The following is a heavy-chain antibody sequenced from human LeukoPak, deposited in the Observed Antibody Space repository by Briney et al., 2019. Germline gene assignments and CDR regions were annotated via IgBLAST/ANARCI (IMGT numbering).Heavy chain of an antibody. D-gene: IGHD1-26*01. CDR2: ISAYNGNT. V-gene: IGHV1-18*01. CDR3: ARDSSPSLVGATVFDY. Sequence: ASVKVSCKASGYTFTSYGISWVRQAPGQGLEWMGWISAYNGNTNYAQKLQGRVTMTTDTSTSTAYMGLRSLRSDDTAVYYCARDSSPSLVGATVFDYWGQGTLVTVSS. J-gene: IGHJ4*02. CDR1: GYTFTSYG.